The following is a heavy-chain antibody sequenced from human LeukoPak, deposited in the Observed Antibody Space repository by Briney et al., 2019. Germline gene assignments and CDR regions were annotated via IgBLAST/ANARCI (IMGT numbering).Heavy chain of an antibody. CDR2: IKSDESDK. CDR3: TKGISTEYYRFFF. D-gene: IGHD3-16*02. V-gene: IGHV3-30*02. Sequence: SGGSLRLSCTTSGFTFSKYGIHWVRQAPGKGLEWGSFIKSDESDKHYADSVKGRFTISRDNSKNPLYLQMNSLRPEDTAVYYCTKGISTEYYRFFFWGQGALVTVSS. CDR1: GFTFSKYG. J-gene: IGHJ4*02.